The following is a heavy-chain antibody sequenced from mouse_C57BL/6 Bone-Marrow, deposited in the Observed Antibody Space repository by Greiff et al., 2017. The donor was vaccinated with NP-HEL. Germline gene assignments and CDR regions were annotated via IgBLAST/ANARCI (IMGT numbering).Heavy chain of an antibody. CDR1: GYTFTSYW. CDR2: IDPSDSYT. D-gene: IGHD1-1*01. V-gene: IGHV1-50*01. CDR3: ARDGHGSSYVTWFAY. Sequence: QVQLQQPGAELVKPGASVKLSCKASGYTFTSYWMQWVKQRPGQGLEWIGEIDPSDSYTNYNQKFKGKATLTVATSSSTAYMQLSSLTSEDSAVYYWARDGHGSSYVTWFAYWGQGTLVTVSA. J-gene: IGHJ3*01.